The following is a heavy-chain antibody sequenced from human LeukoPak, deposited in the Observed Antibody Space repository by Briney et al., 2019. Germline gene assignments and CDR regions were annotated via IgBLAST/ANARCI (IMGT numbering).Heavy chain of an antibody. V-gene: IGHV3-30*19. CDR2: ISYDGSNK. J-gene: IGHJ4*02. CDR3: ARVSGSYYQPFDY. CDR1: GFTFSSYG. Sequence: GGSLRLSCAASGFTFSSYGMHWVRQAPGKGLEWVAVISYDGSNKYYADSVKGRFTISRDNSKNTLYLQMNSLRAEDTAVYYCARVSGSYYQPFDYWGQGTLVTVSS. D-gene: IGHD1-26*01.